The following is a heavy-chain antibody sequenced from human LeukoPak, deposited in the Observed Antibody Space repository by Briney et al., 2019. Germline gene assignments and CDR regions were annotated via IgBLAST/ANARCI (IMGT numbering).Heavy chain of an antibody. V-gene: IGHV4-39*07. D-gene: IGHD5-18*01. Sequence: SETLSLTCTVSGGSISSSSYYWGWIRQPPGKGLEWIGSIYYSGSTYYNPSLKSRVTISVDTSKNQFSLKLSSVTAADTAVYYCARVFRHSYAIDYWGQGTLVTASS. CDR3: ARVFRHSYAIDY. CDR1: GGSISSSSYY. J-gene: IGHJ4*02. CDR2: IYYSGST.